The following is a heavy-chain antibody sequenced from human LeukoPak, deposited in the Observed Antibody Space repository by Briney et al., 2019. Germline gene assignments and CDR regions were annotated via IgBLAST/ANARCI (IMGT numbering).Heavy chain of an antibody. CDR1: GFTFTSQG. CDR3: AKMQGYFDL. Sequence: PGGSLRLSCAASGFTFTSQGMAWVRQAPAKGLEWVSAITGSGDNTYYADSVKGRFTISRNNSKNTPYLQMNRLSAEDTAVYYCAKMQGYFDLWGRGTLVTVSS. CDR2: ITGSGDNT. J-gene: IGHJ2*01. V-gene: IGHV3-23*01.